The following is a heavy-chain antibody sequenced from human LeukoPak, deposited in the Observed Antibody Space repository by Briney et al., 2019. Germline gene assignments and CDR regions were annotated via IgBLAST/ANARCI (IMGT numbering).Heavy chain of an antibody. V-gene: IGHV1-2*02. CDR3: AREVFSSSSSGNWFDP. CDR2: INPNSGGT. D-gene: IGHD6-6*01. Sequence: EASVKVSCKASGYTFTGYYMHWVRQAPGQGLEWMGWINPNSGGTNYAQKFQGRVTMTRDTSISTAYMELSRLRSDDTAVYYCAREVFSSSSSGNWFDPWGQGTLVTVSS. CDR1: GYTFTGYY. J-gene: IGHJ5*02.